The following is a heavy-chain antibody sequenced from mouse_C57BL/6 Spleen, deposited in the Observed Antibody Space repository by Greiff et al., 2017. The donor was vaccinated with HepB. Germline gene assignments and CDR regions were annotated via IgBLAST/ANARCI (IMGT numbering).Heavy chain of an antibody. D-gene: IGHD1-1*01. CDR2: ILPGSGST. CDR3: ARPNYYGSSYGTFAY. CDR1: GYTFTGYW. J-gene: IGHJ3*01. Sequence: VQLQQSGAELMKPGASVKLSCKATGYTFTGYWIEWVKQRPGHGLEWIGEILPGSGSTNYNEKFKGKATFTADTSSNTAYMQLSSLTPEDSAIYYCARPNYYGSSYGTFAYWGQGTRVTVAA. V-gene: IGHV1-9*01.